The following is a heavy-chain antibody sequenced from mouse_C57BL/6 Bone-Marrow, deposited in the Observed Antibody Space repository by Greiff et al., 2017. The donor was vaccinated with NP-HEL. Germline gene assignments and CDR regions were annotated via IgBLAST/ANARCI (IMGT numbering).Heavy chain of an antibody. CDR2: ISSGSGTI. CDR3: ARRYDFAY. D-gene: IGHD2-3*01. CDR1: GFTFSDYG. V-gene: IGHV5-17*01. J-gene: IGHJ3*01. Sequence: EVQLMESGGGLVKPGGSLKLSCAASGFTFSDYGMHWVRQAPEKGLEWVGYISSGSGTIYYADTVKGRFTISRDNAKNTLFLQMTSLRSEDTAMYYCARRYDFAYWGQGTLVTVSA.